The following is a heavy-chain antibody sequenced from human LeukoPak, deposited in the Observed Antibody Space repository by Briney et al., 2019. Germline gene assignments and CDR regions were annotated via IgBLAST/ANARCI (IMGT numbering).Heavy chain of an antibody. V-gene: IGHV1-46*01. J-gene: IGHJ3*02. Sequence: ASVKVSCKASGYTFTGYYMHWVRQAPGQGLEWMGIINPSGGSTSYVQKFQGRVTMTRDTSTSTVYMELSSLRSEDTAVYYCARVGKYGSGSYVFRWFDAFDIWGQGTMVTVSS. CDR1: GYTFTGYY. CDR3: ARVGKYGSGSYVFRWFDAFDI. D-gene: IGHD3-10*01. CDR2: INPSGGST.